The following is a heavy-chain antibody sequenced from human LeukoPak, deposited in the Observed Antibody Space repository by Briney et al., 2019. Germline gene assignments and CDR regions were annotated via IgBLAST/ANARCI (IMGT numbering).Heavy chain of an antibody. CDR3: AKGLFTMIVVPSIGY. J-gene: IGHJ4*02. CDR1: GFTFSSYA. Sequence: GGSLRLSCAASGFTFSSYAMSWVRQAPGKGLEWVSASSGSGGSTYYADSVKGRFTISRDNSKNTLYLQMNSLRAEDTAVYYCAKGLFTMIVVPSIGYWGQGTLVTVSS. CDR2: SSGSGGST. V-gene: IGHV3-23*01. D-gene: IGHD3-22*01.